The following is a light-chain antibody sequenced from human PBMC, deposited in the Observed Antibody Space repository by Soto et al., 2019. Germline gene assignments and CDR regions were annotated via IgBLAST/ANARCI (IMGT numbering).Light chain of an antibody. V-gene: IGLV1-47*01. CDR2: RNN. J-gene: IGLJ1*01. CDR1: SSNIGSNY. Sequence: QSVLTQPPSASGTPGQRVTISCSGSSSNIGSNYVYWYQQLPGTAPKLLIYRNNHRPSGVPDRFSGSKSGTSASLAISGLRSEDEADYYCAAWDDSLTYVFGTGTKLTVL. CDR3: AAWDDSLTYV.